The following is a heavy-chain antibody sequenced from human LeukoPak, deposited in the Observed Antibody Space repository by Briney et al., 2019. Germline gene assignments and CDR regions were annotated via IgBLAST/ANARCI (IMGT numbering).Heavy chain of an antibody. Sequence: SVMVSCKASGGTFSNYAINWVRQAPGQGLEWMGGIIPLFGTAHSAQKFQGRVTITADESTSTAYMELSSLRSEDTAVYYCARGWLSETTVLTPYNYWGQGTLVTVSS. CDR3: ARGWLSETTVLTPYNY. CDR1: GGTFSNYA. CDR2: IIPLFGTA. D-gene: IGHD4-23*01. V-gene: IGHV1-69*13. J-gene: IGHJ4*02.